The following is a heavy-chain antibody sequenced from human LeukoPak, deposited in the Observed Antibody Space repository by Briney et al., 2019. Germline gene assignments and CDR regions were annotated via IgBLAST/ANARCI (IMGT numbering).Heavy chain of an antibody. CDR3: ARDQDGLDY. Sequence: PSETLSLTCSVSGGSISSYYWSWIRQPPGKGLEWIGYIYYSGSTNYNPSLKSRVTISVDTSKNQFSLKLSSVTAADTAVYYCARDQDGLDYWGQGTLVTVSS. V-gene: IGHV4-59*01. J-gene: IGHJ4*02. D-gene: IGHD2-15*01. CDR2: IYYSGST. CDR1: GGSISSYY.